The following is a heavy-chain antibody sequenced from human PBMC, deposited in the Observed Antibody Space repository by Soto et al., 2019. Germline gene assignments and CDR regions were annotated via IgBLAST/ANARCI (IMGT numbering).Heavy chain of an antibody. CDR3: AKHEGYCSTTTCSNFDY. D-gene: IGHD2-2*01. Sequence: PGKGLEWMGIIYPGDSDSSYSPSFQGQVTISADKSINTAYLHWSSLKASDTAIYYCAKHEGYCSTTTCSNFDYWGQGTLVTVS. J-gene: IGHJ4*02. CDR2: IYPGDSDS. V-gene: IGHV5-51*01.